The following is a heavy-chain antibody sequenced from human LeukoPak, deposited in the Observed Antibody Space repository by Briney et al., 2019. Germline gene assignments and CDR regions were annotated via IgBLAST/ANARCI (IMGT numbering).Heavy chain of an antibody. CDR1: GFTLSTYY. CDR3: ARVQWELRGVGSYFEY. CDR2: IKQDGSEK. D-gene: IGHD1-26*01. J-gene: IGHJ4*02. Sequence: GGSLRLSCAASGFTLSTYYMSWVRQAPGKGLEWVANIKQDGSEKYYVDSVKGRFTMSRDNAKNSLYLQMNSLRAEDTAVYYCARVQWELRGVGSYFEYWGQGALVTVSS. V-gene: IGHV3-7*01.